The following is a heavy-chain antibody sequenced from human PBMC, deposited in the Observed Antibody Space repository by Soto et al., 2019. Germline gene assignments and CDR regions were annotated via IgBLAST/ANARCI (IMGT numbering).Heavy chain of an antibody. V-gene: IGHV4-30-4*01. CDR2: IYYSGST. J-gene: IGHJ3*02. D-gene: IGHD1-20*01. CDR3: ARAWGGYNRNDEGAAACDI. Sequence: QVQLQESGPGLVKPSQTLSLTCNVSGGSLSSGDYSWSWIRQPPGKGLEWIGYIYYSGSTYYNPSLKSRVTISVDTSKNQFSLKLSSVTAADTAVYYCARAWGGYNRNDEGAAACDIWGQGTMVTVSS. CDR1: GGSLSSGDYS.